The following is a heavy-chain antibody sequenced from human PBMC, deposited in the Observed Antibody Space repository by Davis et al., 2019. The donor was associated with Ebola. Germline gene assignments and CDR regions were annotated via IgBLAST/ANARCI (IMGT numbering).Heavy chain of an antibody. D-gene: IGHD1-26*01. J-gene: IGHJ4*02. CDR2: IYYSGST. Sequence: MPSETLSLTCTVSGGSISSYYWSWIRQPPGKGLEWIGYIYYSGSTNYNPSLKSRVTISVDTSKNQFSLKLSSVTAADTAVYYCARGRYSGSYDYWGQGTLVTVSS. CDR3: ARGRYSGSYDY. V-gene: IGHV4-59*01. CDR1: GGSISSYY.